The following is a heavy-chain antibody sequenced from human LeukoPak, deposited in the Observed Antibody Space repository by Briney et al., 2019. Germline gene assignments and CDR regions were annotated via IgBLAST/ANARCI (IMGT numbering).Heavy chain of an antibody. D-gene: IGHD3-10*01. J-gene: IGHJ4*02. CDR3: ARDGRGLDY. V-gene: IGHV4-34*01. CDR1: GGSFSGYY. Sequence: PSETLSLTCAVYGGSFSGYYWSWIRQPPGKGLEWIGEINHSGSTNYNPSLKSRVTISVDTSNNQFSLKLSSVTAADTAVYYCARDGRGLDYWGQGTLVTVSS. CDR2: INHSGST.